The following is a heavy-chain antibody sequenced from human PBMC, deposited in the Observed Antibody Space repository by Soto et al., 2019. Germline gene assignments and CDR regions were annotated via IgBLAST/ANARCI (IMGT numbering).Heavy chain of an antibody. CDR2: INPGSGNT. CDR3: ARVGGGQWLV. Sequence: QVQLVQSGAEVKEPGASVKVSCKASGYTFTTYAVHWVRQAPGQRLEWMGWINPGSGNTKYSQKFQGRVTITSDTSASTAYMELSSLRPEDTAVYYCARVGGGQWLVWGKGTLVAVGS. J-gene: IGHJ1*01. D-gene: IGHD6-19*01. V-gene: IGHV1-3*01. CDR1: GYTFTTYA.